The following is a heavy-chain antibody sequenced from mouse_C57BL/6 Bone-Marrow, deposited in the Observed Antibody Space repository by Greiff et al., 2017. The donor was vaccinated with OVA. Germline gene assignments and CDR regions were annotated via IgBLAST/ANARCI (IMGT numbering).Heavy chain of an antibody. Sequence: EVKLVESGPGLAKPSQTLSLTRSVTGYSITSDYWNWIRKFPGNKLEYMGYISYSGSTYYNPSLKSRISITRDTSKNQYYLQLHSVTTADTATYYCARYDDYDENYAMDYWGQGTSVTVSS. V-gene: IGHV3-8*01. CDR1: GYSITSDY. J-gene: IGHJ4*01. CDR3: ARYDDYDENYAMDY. CDR2: ISYSGST. D-gene: IGHD2-4*01.